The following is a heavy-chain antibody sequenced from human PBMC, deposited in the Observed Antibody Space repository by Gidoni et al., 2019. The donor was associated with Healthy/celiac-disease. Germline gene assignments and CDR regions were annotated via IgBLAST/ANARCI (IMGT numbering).Heavy chain of an antibody. V-gene: IGHV1-58*02. J-gene: IGHJ4*02. Sequence: QMQLVQSGSEVKKPGTSVKVSCKASGFTFTRSAMQWVRQARGQRLEWIGWIVVGSGNTNYAQKFQERVTITRDMSTSTAYMELSSLRSEDTAVYYCAALPYDSSGYYFDYWGQGTLVTVSS. D-gene: IGHD3-22*01. CDR3: AALPYDSSGYYFDY. CDR1: GFTFTRSA. CDR2: IVVGSGNT.